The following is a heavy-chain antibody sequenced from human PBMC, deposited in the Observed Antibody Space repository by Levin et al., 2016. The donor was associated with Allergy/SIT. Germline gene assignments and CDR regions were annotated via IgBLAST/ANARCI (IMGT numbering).Heavy chain of an antibody. J-gene: IGHJ6*02. D-gene: IGHD2-15*01. V-gene: IGHV3-15*01. CDR1: GFTFSNAW. CDR3: RSRDCSGGSCYSDPYYYYYGMDV. CDR2: IKSKTDGGTT. Sequence: GESLKISCAASGFTFSNAWMSWVRQAPGKGLEWVGRIKSKTDGGTTDYAAPVKGRFTISRDDSKNTLYLQMNSLKTEDTAVYYCRSRDCSGGSCYSDPYYYYYGMDVWGQGTTVTVSS.